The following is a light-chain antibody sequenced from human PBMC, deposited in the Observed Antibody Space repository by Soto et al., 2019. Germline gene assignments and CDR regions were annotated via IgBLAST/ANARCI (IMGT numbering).Light chain of an antibody. V-gene: IGKV2-28*01. CDR1: QSLRHSNGFNY. Sequence: DIVMTQSPLSLTVTPGEPASISCRSSQSLRHSNGFNYLDWYLQKPGQSPQLLIYLGSNRASGVPDRFSGSGSGTDFTLRISRVEAEDVGIYYSMQALQTPWTFGQGTKADIK. J-gene: IGKJ1*01. CDR3: MQALQTPWT. CDR2: LGS.